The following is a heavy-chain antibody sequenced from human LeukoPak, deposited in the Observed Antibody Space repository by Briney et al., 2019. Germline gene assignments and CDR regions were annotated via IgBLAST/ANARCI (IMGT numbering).Heavy chain of an antibody. CDR1: GGSFSGYY. J-gene: IGHJ6*02. V-gene: IGHV4-34*01. Sequence: PSETLSLTCAVDGGSFSGYYGSWIRQPPGKGLEWIGEINDSGTTNYTPSLKSRVTISVATSKNQFSLKLSSVTAAATAVYYCARGRGSYGMDVWGQGTTVTVSS. CDR2: INDSGTT. D-gene: IGHD1-26*01. CDR3: ARGRGSYGMDV.